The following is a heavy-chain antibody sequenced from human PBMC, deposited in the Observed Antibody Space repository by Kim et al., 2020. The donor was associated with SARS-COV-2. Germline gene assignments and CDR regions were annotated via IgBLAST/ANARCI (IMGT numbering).Heavy chain of an antibody. CDR1: GFIFRNYD. CDR3: VRGREYSGASGWFDP. D-gene: IGHD1-26*01. J-gene: IGHJ5*02. V-gene: IGHV3-13*01. Sequence: GGSLRLSCAASGFIFRNYDMHWVRQATGKGLEWVSAIGPAGEIYYPGSVKGRFTISRENAKNSLYLQMDSLRAGDTAVYYCVRGREYSGASGWFDPWGQG. CDR2: IGPAGEI.